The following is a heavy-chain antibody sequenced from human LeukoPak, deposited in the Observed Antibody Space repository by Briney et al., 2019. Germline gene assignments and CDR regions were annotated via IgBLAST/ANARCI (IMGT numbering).Heavy chain of an antibody. CDR2: MNPNSGNT. CDR1: GYTFTSYD. D-gene: IGHD5-12*01. Sequence: ASVKVSCKASGYTFTSYDINWVRQATGQGLEWMGWMNPNSGNTGYAQKFQGRVTITRNTSISTAYMELSSLRSEDTAVYYCARTLSRGYDYCYYYMDVWGKGTTVTVSS. J-gene: IGHJ6*03. CDR3: ARTLSRGYDYCYYYMDV. V-gene: IGHV1-8*03.